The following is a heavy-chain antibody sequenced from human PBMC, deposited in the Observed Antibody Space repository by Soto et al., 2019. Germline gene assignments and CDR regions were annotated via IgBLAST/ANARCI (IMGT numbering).Heavy chain of an antibody. CDR3: ASGASRWYPYGFDA. Sequence: QAQVVQSGAEVRKPGSSVKLSCKASEGTFNSYAIAWVRQAPGQGLEWMGGIIPYYNTLNYAQKFQDRVTNTSDDSTNTVYMELSSLRSDDTAVYFCASGASRWYPYGFDAWAQGTLVTVSS. CDR2: IIPYYNTL. D-gene: IGHD6-13*01. V-gene: IGHV1-69*01. J-gene: IGHJ4*02. CDR1: EGTFNSYA.